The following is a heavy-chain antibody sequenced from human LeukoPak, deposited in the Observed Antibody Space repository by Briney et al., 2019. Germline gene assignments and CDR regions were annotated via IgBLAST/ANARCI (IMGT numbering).Heavy chain of an antibody. V-gene: IGHV5-51*01. J-gene: IGHJ6*02. CDR1: GYSFTSYW. Sequence: GESLKISCKGSGYSFTSYWIGWVRQMPGKGLEWMGIIYPGDSDTRYSPSFQGQVTISADKAISTAYLQWSSLKASDTAMYYCARTPYSSGWYPYYGMDVWGQGTTVTVSS. D-gene: IGHD6-19*01. CDR3: ARTPYSSGWYPYYGMDV. CDR2: IYPGDSDT.